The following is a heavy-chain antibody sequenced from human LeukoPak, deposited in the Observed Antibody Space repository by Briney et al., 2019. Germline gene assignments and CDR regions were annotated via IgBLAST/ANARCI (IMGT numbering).Heavy chain of an antibody. J-gene: IGHJ4*02. CDR2: IIPIFGTA. CDR1: GGTFSSYA. V-gene: IGHV1-69*13. CDR3: ARLNSSSWYPYFDF. D-gene: IGHD6-13*01. Sequence: EASVTVSCTASGGTFSSYAISWVRQAPGQGLEWMGGIIPIFGTANYAQKFQGRVTITADESTSTAYMELSSLRSEDTAVYYCARLNSSSWYPYFDFWGQGTLVTVSS.